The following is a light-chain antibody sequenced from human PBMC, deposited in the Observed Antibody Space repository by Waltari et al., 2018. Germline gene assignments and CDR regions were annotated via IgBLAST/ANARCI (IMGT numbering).Light chain of an antibody. Sequence: QSALAQPAPVSGSPGQSITISCSGTSSDVGAYNLVSWYQHHPGKAPKLTIFEVSARPSGISHRFSGSKSGNTASLTISGLQAEDEADYYCCSYAGGATVLFGGGTKLTVL. V-gene: IGLV2-23*02. CDR3: CSYAGGATVL. CDR2: EVS. CDR1: SSDVGAYNL. J-gene: IGLJ3*02.